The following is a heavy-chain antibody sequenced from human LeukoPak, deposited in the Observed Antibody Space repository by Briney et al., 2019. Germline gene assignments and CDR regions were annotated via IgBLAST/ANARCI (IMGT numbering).Heavy chain of an antibody. CDR3: ARMGDGYNRRYFDY. CDR1: GFTFSSYN. D-gene: IGHD5-24*01. CDR2: ISSSSSYI. V-gene: IGHV3-21*01. J-gene: IGHJ4*02. Sequence: GGSLRLSCAASGFTFSSYNMNWVRQAPGKGLEWVSSISSSSSYIYYADSVKGRFTISRDNAKNSLYLQMNSLRAEDTAVYYCARMGDGYNRRYFDYWGQGTLVTVSS.